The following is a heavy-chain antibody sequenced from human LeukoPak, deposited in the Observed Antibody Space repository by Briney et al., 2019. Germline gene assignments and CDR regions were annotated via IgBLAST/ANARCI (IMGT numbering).Heavy chain of an antibody. D-gene: IGHD1-26*01. CDR1: GFTFSSYW. J-gene: IGHJ4*02. Sequence: GGSLRLSCAASGFTFSSYWMHWVRQAPGKGLVWVSRINSDGSTTSYADSVKGRFTISRDNAKNTLYLQMNSLRAEDTAVYYCARRGATRVAFDIWGQGTLVSVSS. V-gene: IGHV3-74*01. CDR2: INSDGSTT. CDR3: ARRGATRVAFDI.